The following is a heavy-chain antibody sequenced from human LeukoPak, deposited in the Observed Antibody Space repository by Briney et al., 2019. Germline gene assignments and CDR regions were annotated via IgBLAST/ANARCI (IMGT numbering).Heavy chain of an antibody. CDR3: ARDCSSTSCDDYYYYGMDV. J-gene: IGHJ6*02. CDR2: ISYDGSNK. D-gene: IGHD2-2*01. CDR1: GFTFSSYA. Sequence: PGRSLRLSCAASGFTFSSYAMHWVRQAPGKGLEWVAVISYDGSNKYYADSVKGRFTISRDNSKNTLYLQVNSLRGEDTAVYYCARDCSSTSCDDYYYYGMDVWGQGTTVTVSS. V-gene: IGHV3-30*04.